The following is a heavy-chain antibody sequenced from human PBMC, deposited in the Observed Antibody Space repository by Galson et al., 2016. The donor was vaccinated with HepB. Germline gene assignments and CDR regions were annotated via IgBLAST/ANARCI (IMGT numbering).Heavy chain of an antibody. CDR3: AKRGAAADTLPYYYALDF. CDR2: ISSGGTT. V-gene: IGHV3-23*01. D-gene: IGHD6-13*01. J-gene: IGHJ6*02. Sequence: SLRLSCAASGFTFNIYAMSWVRLAPGKGLEWVSAISSGGTTYYADSVKGRFTISRDNSKNTLYLQMNSLRAEDTAVYYCAKRGAAADTLPYYYALDFWGQGTTVTVSS. CDR1: GFTFNIYA.